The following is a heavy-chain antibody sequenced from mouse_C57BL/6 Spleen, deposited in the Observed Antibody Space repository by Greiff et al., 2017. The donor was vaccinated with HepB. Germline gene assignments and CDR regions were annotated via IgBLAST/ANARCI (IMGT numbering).Heavy chain of an antibody. Sequence: EVKVEESGGGLVQPGGSMKFSCVASGFTFSNYWMNWVRQSPEKGLEWVAQIRLKSDNYATHYAESVKGRFTISRDDSKSSVYLQMNNLRADDTGIYYCSGDGAWFAYWGQGTLVTVSA. J-gene: IGHJ3*01. CDR2: IRLKSDNYAT. CDR1: GFTFSNYW. V-gene: IGHV6-3*01. CDR3: SGDGAWFAY.